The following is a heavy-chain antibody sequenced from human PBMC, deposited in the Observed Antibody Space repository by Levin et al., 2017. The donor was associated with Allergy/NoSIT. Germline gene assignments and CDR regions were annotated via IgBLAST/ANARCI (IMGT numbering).Heavy chain of an antibody. Sequence: TTGGSLRLSCAASGFIVSDSYMSWIRQAPGKGLEWVSYISRGNSYTNYLDSVKGRFTISRDNAKNSLYLQMNSLRAEDTAIYYCARGRVPNDYWGQGTLVTVSS. V-gene: IGHV3-11*05. D-gene: IGHD3-10*01. CDR2: ISRGNSYT. CDR1: GFIVSDSY. CDR3: ARGRVPNDY. J-gene: IGHJ4*02.